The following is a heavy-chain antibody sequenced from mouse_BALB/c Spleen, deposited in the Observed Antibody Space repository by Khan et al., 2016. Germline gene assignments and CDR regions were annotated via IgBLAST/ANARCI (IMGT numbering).Heavy chain of an antibody. CDR1: GYTFTSYV. J-gene: IGHJ2*01. CDR3: ARRGYTGTYFDY. Sequence: VQLQQSGPELVKPGASVKMSCKSAGYTFTSYVMHWVKQKPGQGLEWIGYIDPYNDGTKYNEKFKGKATLTSDKSSSTAYMELSSLTSEDSAVYYCARRGYTGTYFDYWGQGTTLTVSS. CDR2: IDPYNDGT. V-gene: IGHV1S136*01. D-gene: IGHD2-2*01.